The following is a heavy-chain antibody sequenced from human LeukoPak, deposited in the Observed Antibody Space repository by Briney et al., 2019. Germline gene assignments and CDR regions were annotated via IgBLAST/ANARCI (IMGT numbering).Heavy chain of an antibody. D-gene: IGHD2-2*01. CDR2: MNPNSGNT. Sequence: GASVKVSCKASGYTFTSYDINWVRQATGQGLEWMGWMNPNSGNTNYAQKLQGRVTMTTDTSTSTAYMELRSLRSDDTAVYYCARVPVSAEFDYWGQGTLVTISS. J-gene: IGHJ4*02. CDR3: ARVPVSAEFDY. CDR1: GYTFTSYD. V-gene: IGHV1-18*01.